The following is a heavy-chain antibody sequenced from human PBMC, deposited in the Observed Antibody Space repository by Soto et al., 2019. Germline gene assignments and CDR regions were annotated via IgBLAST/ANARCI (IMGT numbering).Heavy chain of an antibody. D-gene: IGHD6-13*01. CDR1: GGSVSSGSYY. Sequence: SETLSLTCTVSGGSVSSGSYYWSWIRQPPGKGLEWIVYIYYSGSTNYNPSLKSRVTISVDTSKNQFSLKPSSVTAADTAVYSCARAGSIWRYGFDDWGQGSPVTVSS. V-gene: IGHV4-61*01. CDR3: ARAGSIWRYGFDD. J-gene: IGHJ4*02. CDR2: IYYSGST.